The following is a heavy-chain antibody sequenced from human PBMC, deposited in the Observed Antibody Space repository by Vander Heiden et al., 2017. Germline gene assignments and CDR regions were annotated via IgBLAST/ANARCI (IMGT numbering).Heavy chain of an antibody. J-gene: IGHJ5*02. V-gene: IGHV1-18*01. CDR3: ARDSSSWRGAHWLAP. CDR1: GYAFETYG. CDR2: ISGYNANT. D-gene: IGHD6-13*01. Sequence: QPQLVQSGAEVKKPGASVTVSCETSGYAFETYGISWVRQAPGQGPEWMGWISGYNANTKYAQKFQGRVTLWTDTSTSTAYMELKSLRSDDTAFYYCARDSSSWRGAHWLAPWGQGTLVTVSS.